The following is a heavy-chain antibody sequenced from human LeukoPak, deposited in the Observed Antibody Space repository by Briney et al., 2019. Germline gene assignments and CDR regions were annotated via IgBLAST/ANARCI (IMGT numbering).Heavy chain of an antibody. CDR1: GYTFTSYG. CDR2: ISAYNGNT. Sequence: APVKVSCKASGYTFTSYGISWVRQAPGQGLEWMGWISAYNGNTNYAQKLQGRVTMTTDTSTSTAYMELRSLRSDDTAVYYCARVGTYYYGSGSYPFDYWGQGTLVTVSS. V-gene: IGHV1-18*01. CDR3: ARVGTYYYGSGSYPFDY. D-gene: IGHD3-10*01. J-gene: IGHJ4*02.